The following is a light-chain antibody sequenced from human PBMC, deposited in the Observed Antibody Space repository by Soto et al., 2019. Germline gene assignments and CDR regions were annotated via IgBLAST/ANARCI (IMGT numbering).Light chain of an antibody. Sequence: DIQMTQSPSSLSASVGDRVTITCQASQNINNYLNWYQQKPGRAPKLLIYDASNLEAGVPSRFRGSGSGTDFTFTISRLQPEDIATYYCQYLNSFPLTFGGGTKVEIK. CDR3: QYLNSFPLT. CDR1: QNINNY. CDR2: DAS. V-gene: IGKV1-33*01. J-gene: IGKJ4*01.